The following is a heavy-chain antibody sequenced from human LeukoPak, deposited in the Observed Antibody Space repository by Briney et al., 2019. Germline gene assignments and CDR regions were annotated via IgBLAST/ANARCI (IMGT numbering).Heavy chain of an antibody. CDR2: IYYTWGT. J-gene: IGHJ4*02. V-gene: IGHV4-59*08. CDR3: AKYGNSGWVIDN. CDR1: GDSIGSNY. D-gene: IGHD6-19*01. Sequence: PSETLSLTCTVSGDSIGSNYWTWIRQPPGKGLEYIGYIYYTWGTNYNPSLKSRVTISVDTSKNQFSLRLSSVTAADTAVYFCAKYGNSGWVIDNWGQGTLVTVSS.